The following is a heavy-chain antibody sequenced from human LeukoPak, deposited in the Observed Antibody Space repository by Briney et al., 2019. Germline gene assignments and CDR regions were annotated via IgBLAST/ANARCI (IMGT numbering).Heavy chain of an antibody. D-gene: IGHD1-26*01. CDR3: ARGDYSGSYTDYFDY. CDR1: GGSISSGDHY. J-gene: IGHJ4*02. V-gene: IGHV4-30-4*08. CDR2: IYYSGST. Sequence: PSQTLSLTCTVSGGSISSGDHYWSWIRQPPGKGLEWIGYIYYSGSTYYNPSLKSRVTISVDTSKNQFSLKLSSVTAADTAVYYCARGDYSGSYTDYFDYWGQGTLVTVSS.